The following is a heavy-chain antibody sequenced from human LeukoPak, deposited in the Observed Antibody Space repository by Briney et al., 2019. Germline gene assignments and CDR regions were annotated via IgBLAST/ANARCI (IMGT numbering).Heavy chain of an antibody. CDR3: ARSEVHYDFWSGYSQHYYGMDV. D-gene: IGHD3-3*01. Sequence: GGSLRLSCAASGFTFSSYAMHWVRQAPGKGLEYVSAISSNGGSTYYANSVKGRFTISRDNSKNTLYLQMGSLRAEDMAVYYCARSEVHYDFWSGYSQHYYGMDVWGQGTTVTVSS. V-gene: IGHV3-64*01. CDR1: GFTFSSYA. CDR2: ISSNGGST. J-gene: IGHJ6*02.